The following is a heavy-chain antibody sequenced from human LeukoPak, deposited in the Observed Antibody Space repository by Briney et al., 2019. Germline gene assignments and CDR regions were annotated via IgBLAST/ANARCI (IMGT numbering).Heavy chain of an antibody. CDR2: ISGSGGRT. J-gene: IGHJ1*01. D-gene: IGHD3-10*01. V-gene: IGHV3-23*01. CDR3: ARDDDSTYYYGSGSYLFQH. Sequence: GGSLRLSCAASGFTFSSYAMTWVRQAPGKGLEWVSAISGSGGRTHYADSVKGRFTISRDNAKNSLYLQMNSLRAEDTAVYYCARDDDSTYYYGSGSYLFQHWGQGTLVTVSS. CDR1: GFTFSSYA.